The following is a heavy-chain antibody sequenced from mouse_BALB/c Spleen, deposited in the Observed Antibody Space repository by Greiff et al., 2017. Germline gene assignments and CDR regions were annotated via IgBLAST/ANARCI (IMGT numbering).Heavy chain of an antibody. CDR2: INPSSGYT. CDR1: GYTFTSYT. D-gene: IGHD1-1*01. CDR3: ARRDYYGSSYGYFDV. J-gene: IGHJ1*01. V-gene: IGHV1-4*01. Sequence: QVQLQQSGAELARPGASVKMSCKASGYTFTSYTMHWVKQRPGQGLEWIGYINPSSGYTNYNQKFKDKATLTADKSSSTAYMQLSSLTSEDSAVYYCARRDYYGSSYGYFDVWGAGTTVTVSS.